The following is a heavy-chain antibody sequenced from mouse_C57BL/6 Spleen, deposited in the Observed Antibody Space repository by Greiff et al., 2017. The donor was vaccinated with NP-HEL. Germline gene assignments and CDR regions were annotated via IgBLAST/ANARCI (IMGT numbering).Heavy chain of an antibody. J-gene: IGHJ3*01. CDR1: GFTFNTYA. V-gene: IGHV10-3*01. Sequence: EVQLVESGGGLVQPKGSLKLSCAASGFTFNTYAMHWVRQAPGKGLEWVARIRSKSSNYETYYADSVKDRFTISRDDSQSMLDLQMNNLKTEDTAMYYCVREGSSKGEFAYWGQGTLVTVSA. CDR3: VREGSSKGEFAY. D-gene: IGHD1-1*01. CDR2: IRSKSSNYET.